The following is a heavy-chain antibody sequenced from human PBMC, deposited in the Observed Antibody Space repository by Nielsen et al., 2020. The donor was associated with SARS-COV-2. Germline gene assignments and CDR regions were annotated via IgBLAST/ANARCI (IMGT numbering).Heavy chain of an antibody. CDR1: GFTFSSYS. V-gene: IGHV3-21*01. J-gene: IGHJ4*02. Sequence: GESLKISCAASGFTFSSYSMNWVRQAPGKGLEWVSSISSSSSYIYYADSVKGRFTISRDNAKNSLYLQMNSLRAEDTAVYYCARDKDGDLHFDYWGQGTLVTVSS. CDR3: ARDKDGDLHFDY. CDR2: ISSSSSYI. D-gene: IGHD4-17*01.